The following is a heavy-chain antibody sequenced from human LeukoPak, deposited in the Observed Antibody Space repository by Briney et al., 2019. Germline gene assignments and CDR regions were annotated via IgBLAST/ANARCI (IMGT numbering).Heavy chain of an antibody. V-gene: IGHV4-61*02. CDR2: IYTSGST. CDR3: ARENYYDSSGYLFDY. D-gene: IGHD3-22*01. Sequence: SETLSLTCTVSGGSISGGSYYWSWIRQPPGKGLEWIGRIYTSGSTNYNPSLKSRVTISVDTSKNQFSLKLSTVTAADTAVYYCARENYYDSSGYLFDYWGQGTLVTVSS. J-gene: IGHJ4*02. CDR1: GGSISGGSYY.